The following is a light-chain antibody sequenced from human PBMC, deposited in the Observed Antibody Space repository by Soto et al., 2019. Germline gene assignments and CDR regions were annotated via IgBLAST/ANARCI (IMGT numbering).Light chain of an antibody. Sequence: DIQMTQSPSTQSASVGDRVAITCQASQNINSWLAWYQQKPGKAPKLLIYKASSLESGVPSRFSGSGSGTEFTLTFSSLQPDDFAAYYCQQYEIYPITFGQGTRLEIK. J-gene: IGKJ5*01. V-gene: IGKV1-5*03. CDR3: QQYEIYPIT. CDR1: QNINSW. CDR2: KAS.